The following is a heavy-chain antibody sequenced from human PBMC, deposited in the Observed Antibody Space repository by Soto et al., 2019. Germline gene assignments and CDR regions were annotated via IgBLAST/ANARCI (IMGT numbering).Heavy chain of an antibody. CDR2: IYYSGST. D-gene: IGHD1-26*01. Sequence: TLSLTCTVSGGSISSGGYYWSWIRQHPGKGLEWIGYIYYSGSTYYNPSLKSRVTISVDTSKNQFSLKLSSVTAADTAVYYCAREGGIVGATXADYWGQGTLVTVSS. J-gene: IGHJ4*02. V-gene: IGHV4-31*03. CDR1: GGSISSGGYY. CDR3: AREGGIVGATXADY.